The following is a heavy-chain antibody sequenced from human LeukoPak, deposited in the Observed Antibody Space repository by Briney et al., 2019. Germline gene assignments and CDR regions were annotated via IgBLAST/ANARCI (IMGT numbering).Heavy chain of an antibody. CDR2: ISWNSGSI. CDR3: ARDRYYAETDY. J-gene: IGHJ4*02. V-gene: IGHV3-9*01. Sequence: GGSLRLSCAASGFTFDDYAMHWVRQAPGKGLEWVSGISWNSGSIGYADSVKGRFTISRDNAKNSLYLQMNSLRAEDTALYYCARDRYYAETDYWGQGTLVTVSS. D-gene: IGHD2/OR15-2a*01. CDR1: GFTFDDYA.